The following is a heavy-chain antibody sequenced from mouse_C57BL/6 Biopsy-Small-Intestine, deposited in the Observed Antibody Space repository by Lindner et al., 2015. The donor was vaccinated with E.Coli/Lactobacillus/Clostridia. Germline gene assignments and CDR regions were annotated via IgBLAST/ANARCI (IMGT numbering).Heavy chain of an antibody. J-gene: IGHJ2*01. CDR3: AIGNYFDY. CDR2: INPNSGDS. CDR1: GYSFTGYF. V-gene: IGHV1-20*01. Sequence: VQLQESGPDLVKPGDSVKISCKASGYSFTGYFMNWVMQSHGKSLEWIGRINPNSGDSFYNQKFKGKATLTVDISSTTAHMELRSLTSEDSAVYYCAIGNYFDYWGQGTTLTVPS.